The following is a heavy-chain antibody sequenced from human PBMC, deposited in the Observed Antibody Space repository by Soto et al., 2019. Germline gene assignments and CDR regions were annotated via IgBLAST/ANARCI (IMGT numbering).Heavy chain of an antibody. V-gene: IGHV3-23*01. CDR2: ISGSGGST. Sequence: EVQLLESGGGLVQPGGSLRLSCAASGFTFSSYAMSWVRQAPGKGLEWVSAISGSGGSTYYADSVKGRFTISRDNSKNTLYLQMNSRRAEDTAVYYCAKDQRDGGNSGGYWGQGTLVTVCS. D-gene: IGHD2-21*02. CDR1: GFTFSSYA. J-gene: IGHJ4*02. CDR3: AKDQRDGGNSGGY.